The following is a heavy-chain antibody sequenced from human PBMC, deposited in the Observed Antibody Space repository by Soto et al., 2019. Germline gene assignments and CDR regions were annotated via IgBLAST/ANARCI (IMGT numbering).Heavy chain of an antibody. J-gene: IGHJ5*02. Sequence: SVKVSCKASGGTFNNYAISWVRQAPGQGLEWMGDFIPIFGRANYAQKFQGRVTLTAGKSTNTAYMEVSSLRSDDTAVYYCARESHDIAVEPVTVLGPFTWFDPWGQGTPVTVSS. V-gene: IGHV1-69*06. CDR3: ARESHDIAVEPVTVLGPFTWFDP. CDR2: FIPIFGRA. CDR1: GGTFNNYA. D-gene: IGHD2-15*01.